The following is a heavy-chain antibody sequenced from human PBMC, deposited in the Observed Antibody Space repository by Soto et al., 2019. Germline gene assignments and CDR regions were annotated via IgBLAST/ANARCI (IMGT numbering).Heavy chain of an antibody. CDR1: GGSITGAYY. CDR2: IHYRGST. V-gene: IGHV4-31*03. J-gene: IGHJ6*03. D-gene: IGHD2-15*01. CDR3: AGVRDSAGVQV. Sequence: PLSLTSNVSGGSITGAYYWNWIRQHPGKGLEWIGSIHYRGSTYYNPPLKSRITISLDRSNNQFSLKLSSVTAADTAVYYFAGVRDSAGVQVLGTRTTVT.